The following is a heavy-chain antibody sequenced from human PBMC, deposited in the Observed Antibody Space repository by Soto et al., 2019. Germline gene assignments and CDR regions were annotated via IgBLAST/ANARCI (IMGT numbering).Heavy chain of an antibody. Sequence: SVKVSCKASGGTFSSYAISWVRQAPGQGLEWMGGIIPIFGTANYAQKFQGRVTITRDTSASTAYMELSSLRSEDTAVYYCARSYDFWSGYAENFYYWGQGTLVTVSS. D-gene: IGHD3-3*01. V-gene: IGHV1-69*05. CDR1: GGTFSSYA. CDR2: IIPIFGTA. CDR3: ARSYDFWSGYAENFYY. J-gene: IGHJ4*02.